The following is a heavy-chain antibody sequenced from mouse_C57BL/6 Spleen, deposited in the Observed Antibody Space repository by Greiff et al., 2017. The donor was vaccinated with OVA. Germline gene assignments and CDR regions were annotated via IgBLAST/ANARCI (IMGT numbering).Heavy chain of an antibody. CDR2: IWSGGST. CDR1: GFSLTSYG. D-gene: IGHD1-1*01. CDR3: ARNHDYYGSSYNYFDY. Sequence: VKLVESGPGLVQPSQSLSITCTVSGFSLTSYGVHWVRQSPGKGLEWLGVIWSGGSTDYNAAFISRLSISKDNSKSQVFFKMNSLQADDTAIYYCARNHDYYGSSYNYFDYWGQGTTLTVSS. J-gene: IGHJ2*01. V-gene: IGHV2-2*01.